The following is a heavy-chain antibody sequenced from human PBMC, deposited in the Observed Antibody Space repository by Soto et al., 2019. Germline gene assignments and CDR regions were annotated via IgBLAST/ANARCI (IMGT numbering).Heavy chain of an antibody. D-gene: IGHD6-19*01. Sequence: EVQLVESGGGLVQPGRSLRLSCAASGFTFDDYAMHWVRQAPGKGLEWVSGISWNSGSIGYADSVKGRFTISRDNAKNSVDLQMNSLRAEDTALYYCAKSSSGWYYVDYWGQGTLVTVSS. CDR2: ISWNSGSI. CDR1: GFTFDDYA. CDR3: AKSSSGWYYVDY. V-gene: IGHV3-9*01. J-gene: IGHJ4*02.